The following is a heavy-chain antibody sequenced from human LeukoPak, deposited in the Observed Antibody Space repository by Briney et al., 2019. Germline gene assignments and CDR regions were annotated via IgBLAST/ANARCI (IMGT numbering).Heavy chain of an antibody. CDR3: AREGVYDSSGYNDALDI. CDR1: GFTVSSRY. Sequence: GGSLRLSCAASGFTVSSRYMSSVRQAPGKGLEWVSVIRSGGSTHYADSVKGRFTISRDNSKNTLHLQMNSLRAEDTAVYYCAREGVYDSSGYNDALDIWGQGTKVTVFS. D-gene: IGHD3-22*01. V-gene: IGHV3-53*01. J-gene: IGHJ3*02. CDR2: IRSGGST.